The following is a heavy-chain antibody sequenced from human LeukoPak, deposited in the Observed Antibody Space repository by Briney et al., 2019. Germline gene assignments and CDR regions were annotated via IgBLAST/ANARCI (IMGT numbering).Heavy chain of an antibody. CDR3: ARHRGGGGYHYMDV. J-gene: IGHJ6*03. CDR2: ILHSGYT. Sequence: SDTLSLTCTVSRGSLGRSNTYWGWIRQTPGKGLEWLGTILHSGYTYNNPSLKSRVTMSVDSSKNQFSLSLSSVTAADTAVYFCARHRGGGGYHYMDVWGKGTTVIVSS. CDR1: RGSLGRSNTY. V-gene: IGHV4-39*01. D-gene: IGHD2-21*01.